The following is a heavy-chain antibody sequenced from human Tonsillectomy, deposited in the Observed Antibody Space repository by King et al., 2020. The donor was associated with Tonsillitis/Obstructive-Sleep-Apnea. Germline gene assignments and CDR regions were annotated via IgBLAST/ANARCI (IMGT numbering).Heavy chain of an antibody. CDR2: ISSSSSYT. CDR1: GFTFSDYY. D-gene: IGHD4-17*01. CDR3: ARKGGTTVTYWYFDL. Sequence: VQLVESGGGLVKPGGSLRLSCAASGFTFSDYYMSWIRQAPGKGLEWVAYISSSSSYTNYADSVKGRFTISRDNAKNSLYLQMNSLRAEDTAVYYCARKGGTTVTYWYFDLRGRGTLVTVSS. J-gene: IGHJ2*01. V-gene: IGHV3-11*05.